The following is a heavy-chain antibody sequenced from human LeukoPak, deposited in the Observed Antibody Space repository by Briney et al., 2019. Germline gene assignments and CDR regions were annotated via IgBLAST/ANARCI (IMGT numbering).Heavy chain of an antibody. V-gene: IGHV3-7*03. CDR1: GFTFSRHW. Sequence: PGGSLRLSCAASGFTFSRHWMYGVRQAPGRGLEWVANIKQDGSAKPYVDSVKGRFTISRDNAKNSLFLQMNSLRVEDTSVYYCARDNRWSADFWGQGTLVTVSS. CDR2: IKQDGSAK. D-gene: IGHD2-15*01. J-gene: IGHJ4*02. CDR3: ARDNRWSADF.